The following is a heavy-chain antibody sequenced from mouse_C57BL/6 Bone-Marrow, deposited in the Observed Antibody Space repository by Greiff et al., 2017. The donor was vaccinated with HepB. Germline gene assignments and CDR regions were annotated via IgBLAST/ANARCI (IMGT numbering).Heavy chain of an antibody. CDR2: IDPSDSET. V-gene: IGHV1-52*01. CDR3: ARPVTTPGDFDY. D-gene: IGHD1-1*01. Sequence: QVQLKESGAELVRPGSSVKLSCKASGYTFTSYWMHWVKQRPIQGLEWIGNIDPSDSETHYNQKFKDKATLTVDKSSSTAYMQLSSLTSEDSAVYYCARPVTTPGDFDYWGQGTTLTVSS. J-gene: IGHJ2*01. CDR1: GYTFTSYW.